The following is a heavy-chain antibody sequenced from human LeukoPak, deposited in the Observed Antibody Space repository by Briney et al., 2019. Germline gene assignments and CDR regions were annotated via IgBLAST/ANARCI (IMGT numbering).Heavy chain of an antibody. CDR1: GFTFSSYW. J-gene: IGHJ4*02. Sequence: GGSLRLSCLASGFTFSSYWMHWVRQAPGKGLVWVSRINSDGSSTNYADSVKGRFTISRDNSKNTLYLQMNSLRAEDTAVYYCAGRAGAYSHPYDYWAREPWSPSP. D-gene: IGHD4/OR15-4a*01. V-gene: IGHV3-74*01. CDR2: INSDGSST. CDR3: AGRAGAYSHPYDY.